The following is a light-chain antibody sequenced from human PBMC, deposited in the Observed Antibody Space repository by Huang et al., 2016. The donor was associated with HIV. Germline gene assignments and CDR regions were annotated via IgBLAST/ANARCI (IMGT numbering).Light chain of an antibody. CDR1: QRISTF. J-gene: IGKJ1*01. V-gene: IGKV1-5*03. CDR2: EAS. CDR3: QEYSTYSA. Sequence: QMTQSPSTLSASVGDRVTITCRASQRISTFLAWYQHQPGKAPKLLIYEASYLRNGVPSRFSGGGSVTDFTLTISSLQPDDSATYYCQEYSTYSAFGQGTKVEVK.